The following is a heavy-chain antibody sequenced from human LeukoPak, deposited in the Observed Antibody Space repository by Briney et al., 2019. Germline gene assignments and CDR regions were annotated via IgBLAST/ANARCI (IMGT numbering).Heavy chain of an antibody. CDR3: ASAAEAQPHDAFDI. J-gene: IGHJ3*02. CDR2: INPNSGGT. D-gene: IGHD1-14*01. CDR1: GYTFTGYY. V-gene: IGHV1-2*02. Sequence: ASVKVSCKASGYTFTGYYMHWVRQAPGQGLEGMGWINPNSGGTNYAQKFQGRVTMTRDTSISTAYMELSRLRSDDTAVYYCASAAEAQPHDAFDIWGQGTMVTVSS.